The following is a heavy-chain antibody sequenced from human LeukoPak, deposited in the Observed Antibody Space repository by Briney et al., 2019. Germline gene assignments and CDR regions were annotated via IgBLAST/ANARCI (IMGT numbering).Heavy chain of an antibody. CDR1: GFTFSSYA. V-gene: IGHV3-23*01. CDR2: IGGSGGST. J-gene: IGHJ4*02. D-gene: IGHD5-12*01. Sequence: PGGSLRLSCAASGFTFSSYAMSWVRQAPGKGLGWVSFIGGSGGSTYYADSVKGRFTISRDKSKSTLYLHMNSLRAEDTAVYYCAKGSYVDVVASIGLDYWGQGTLVIVSS. CDR3: AKGSYVDVVASIGLDY.